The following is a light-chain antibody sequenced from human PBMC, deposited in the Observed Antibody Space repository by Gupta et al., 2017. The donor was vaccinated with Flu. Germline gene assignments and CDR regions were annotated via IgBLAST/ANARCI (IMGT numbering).Light chain of an antibody. Sequence: PSSLSASVGDRVTITCRASQDIRNDLGWYQQKRGKAPKRLISAASSLQSGVPSRFSGSGSGTEFTLTINSLQPEDFATYYCRQHNSYPYTFGQGTKLEIK. CDR3: RQHNSYPYT. CDR1: QDIRND. V-gene: IGKV1-17*01. CDR2: AAS. J-gene: IGKJ2*01.